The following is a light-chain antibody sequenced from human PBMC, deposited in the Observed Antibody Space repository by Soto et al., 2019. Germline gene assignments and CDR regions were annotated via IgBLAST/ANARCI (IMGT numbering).Light chain of an antibody. V-gene: IGLV2-14*01. CDR1: SSDVGAYNY. J-gene: IGLJ2*01. CDR2: EVT. CDR3: SSYTRGSTLVV. Sequence: QSALTQPASVSGSPGQSITISCTGSSSDVGAYNYVSWYQQHPGKAPRLMIYEVTNRPSGVSNRFSGSKSGNTASLTISGLRAEDEADYYCSSYTRGSTLVVFGGGTKHTVL.